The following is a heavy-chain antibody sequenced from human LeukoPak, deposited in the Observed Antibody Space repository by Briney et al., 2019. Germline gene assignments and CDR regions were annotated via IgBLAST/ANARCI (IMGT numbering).Heavy chain of an antibody. J-gene: IGHJ4*02. D-gene: IGHD1-26*01. V-gene: IGHV4-59*10. CDR1: GGSFSGYY. CDR2: FYASGST. Sequence: KPSETLSLTCAVYGGSFSGYYWSWIRQPAGKGLEWIGRFYASGSTNFNPSLKSRVTMSVDTSKNQFSLKLSSVTAADTAVYYCARTSGSYFDYWGQGTLVTVSS. CDR3: ARTSGSYFDY.